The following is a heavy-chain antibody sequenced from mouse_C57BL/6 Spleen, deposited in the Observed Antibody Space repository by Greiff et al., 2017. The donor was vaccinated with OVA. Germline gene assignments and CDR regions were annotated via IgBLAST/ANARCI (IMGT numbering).Heavy chain of an antibody. V-gene: IGHV2-4*01. CDR3: AKSYDYEEFAY. CDR1: GFSLTSYG. CDR2: IWSGGST. J-gene: IGHJ3*01. Sequence: VQLQESGPGLVQPSQSLSITCTVSGFSLTSYGVHWVRQPPGKGLEWLGVIWSGGSTDYNAAFISRLSISKDNSKSQVFFKMNSLQADDTAIYYCAKSYDYEEFAYWGQGTLVTVSA. D-gene: IGHD2-4*01.